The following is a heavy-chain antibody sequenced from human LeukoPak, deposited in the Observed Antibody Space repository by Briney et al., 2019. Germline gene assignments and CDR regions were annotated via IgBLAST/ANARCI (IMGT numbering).Heavy chain of an antibody. CDR3: ARGRTVTPIHSGFDY. D-gene: IGHD4-17*01. CDR1: GGSISSGSYS. Sequence: SETLSLTCTVSGGSISSGSYSWNWIRQPAGKGLEWIGRMYSSGTTNYNPSLKSRVTISVDTSKNQFSLKLSSVTASDTAVYYCARGRTVTPIHSGFDYWGQGTLVTVSS. CDR2: MYSSGTT. V-gene: IGHV4-61*02. J-gene: IGHJ4*02.